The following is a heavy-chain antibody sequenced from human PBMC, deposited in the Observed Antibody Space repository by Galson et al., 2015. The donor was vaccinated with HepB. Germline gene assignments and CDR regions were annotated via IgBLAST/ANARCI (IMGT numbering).Heavy chain of an antibody. J-gene: IGHJ3*02. CDR1: GFTFSSYG. CDR2: ISYNGTNK. CDR3: AKAGKGYSSGRLHAFDI. Sequence: SLRLSCAASGFTFSSYGMHWVRQAPGKGLEWVAIISYNGTNKYYADSAKGRFTISRDNSKNTLYLQMNSLRAEDTAVYYCAKAGKGYSSGRLHAFDIWGQGTMVTVSS. V-gene: IGHV3-30*18. D-gene: IGHD6-19*01.